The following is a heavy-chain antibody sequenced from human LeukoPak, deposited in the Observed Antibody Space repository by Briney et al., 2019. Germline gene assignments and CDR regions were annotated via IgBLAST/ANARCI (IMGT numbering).Heavy chain of an antibody. Sequence: ASVKVSSKASGYTFTTYAMHWVRQAPGQRLEWMGWINAGNGNTKYSQKFQARVTITRDTSAGTAYMELSSLRSEDTAVYYCARDPIGSRWPYYFDYWGQGTLVTVPS. D-gene: IGHD6-13*01. J-gene: IGHJ4*02. V-gene: IGHV1-3*01. CDR1: GYTFTTYA. CDR2: INAGNGNT. CDR3: ARDPIGSRWPYYFDY.